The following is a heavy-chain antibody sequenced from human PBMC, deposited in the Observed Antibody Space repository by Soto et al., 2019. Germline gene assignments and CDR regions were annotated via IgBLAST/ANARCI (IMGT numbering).Heavy chain of an antibody. CDR3: ARDYKSSSWPYYFDY. Sequence: ASVKVSCKASGYTFTSYGISWVRQAPGQGLEWMGWISAYNGNTNYAQKLQGRVTMTTDTSTSTAYMEVRSLRSDDTAVYYCARDYKSSSWPYYFDYWGQGTLVTGSS. CDR1: GYTFTSYG. CDR2: ISAYNGNT. D-gene: IGHD6-13*01. J-gene: IGHJ4*02. V-gene: IGHV1-18*01.